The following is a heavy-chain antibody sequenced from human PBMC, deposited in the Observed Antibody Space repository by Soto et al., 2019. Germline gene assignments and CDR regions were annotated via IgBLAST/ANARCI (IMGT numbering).Heavy chain of an antibody. CDR1: GDSISNSRFY. V-gene: IGHV4-39*01. D-gene: IGHD3-22*01. CDR2: IYHTGNA. J-gene: IGHJ5*02. CDR3: ARDYFDSSDYTTNWFDP. Sequence: SETLSRTCSVSGDSISNSRFYWAWIRQPPGGGLEWIGSIYHTGNAYYNPSLKSRVTIFVDTSKNQFSLKLTSVTAADTALYYCARDYFDSSDYTTNWFDPWGQGALVTVSS.